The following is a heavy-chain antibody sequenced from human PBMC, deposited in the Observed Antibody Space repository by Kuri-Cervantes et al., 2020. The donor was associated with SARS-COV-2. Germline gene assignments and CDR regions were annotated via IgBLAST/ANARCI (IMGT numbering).Heavy chain of an antibody. D-gene: IGHD3-22*01. J-gene: IGHJ4*02. V-gene: IGHV3-23*01. CDR1: GFTFSSYA. CDR3: ARVPDDSSGYQGELDY. CDR2: ISTSGGNT. Sequence: GESLKISCAASGFTFSSYAMSWVRQAPGKGLEWVSTISTSGGNTYYADSVKGRFTISRDNSKNTLYLQMNSLRAEDTAVYYCARVPDDSSGYQGELDYWGQGTLVTGSS.